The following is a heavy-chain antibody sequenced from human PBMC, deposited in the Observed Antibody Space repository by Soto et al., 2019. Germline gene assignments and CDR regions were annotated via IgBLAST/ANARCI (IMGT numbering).Heavy chain of an antibody. CDR2: ISWKSGRI. CDR1: GFTFDDYA. V-gene: IGHV3-9*01. CDR3: AKDIARYSSNWYYFNY. D-gene: IGHD6-13*01. J-gene: IGHJ4*02. Sequence: EVQLVESGGGLVQPGRSLRLSCAASGFTFDDYAMHWVRQAPGKGLEWVSGISWKSGRIGYADSVKGRFTISRDSAKNSLYLQMNSLRTEDTALYYCAKDIARYSSNWYYFNYWGQGTLVTVSS.